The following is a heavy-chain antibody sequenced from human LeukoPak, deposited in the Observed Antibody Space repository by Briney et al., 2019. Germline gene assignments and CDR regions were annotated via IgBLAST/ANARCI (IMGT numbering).Heavy chain of an antibody. D-gene: IGHD1-26*01. CDR3: ARSRSDAFDI. V-gene: IGHV4-31*03. Sequence: PSQTLSLTCTVSGGSISSGGYYWSWLRQHPGKGLEWIGYIYYSGSTYYNPSLKSRVTISVDTPKNQFSLKLSSVTAADTAVYSCARSRSDAFDIWGQGTMVTVSS. CDR2: IYYSGST. CDR1: GGSISSGGYY. J-gene: IGHJ3*02.